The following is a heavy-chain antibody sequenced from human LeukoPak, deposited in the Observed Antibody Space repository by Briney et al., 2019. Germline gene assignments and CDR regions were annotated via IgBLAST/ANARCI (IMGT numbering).Heavy chain of an antibody. CDR2: ISSNGGST. Sequence: LSGGARRLSCAASGFTFSSYAMHWVRQAPGKGLEYVSAISSNGGSTYYANSVKGRFTISRDNSKNTLYLQMGSLRAEDMAVYYCARDGTGYSGSYYFDYWGQGTLVTVSS. CDR1: GFTFSSYA. V-gene: IGHV3-64*01. D-gene: IGHD1-26*01. J-gene: IGHJ4*02. CDR3: ARDGTGYSGSYYFDY.